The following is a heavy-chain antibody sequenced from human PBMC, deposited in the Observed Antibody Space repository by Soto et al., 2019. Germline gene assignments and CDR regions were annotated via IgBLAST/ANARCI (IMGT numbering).Heavy chain of an antibody. CDR2: ISSRSDI. CDR3: AREYTAWPLDYGLDV. V-gene: IGHV3-21*01. D-gene: IGHD2-2*02. Sequence: GWSLRLSCVGSGFTFSTYSINWVRQAPGKGLEWVSSISSRSDIYYADSVEGRFTISRDNAKNSVSLQMNSRRAEDTAVYYCAREYTAWPLDYGLDVWGKGTTVTVSS. J-gene: IGHJ6*04. CDR1: GFTFSTYS.